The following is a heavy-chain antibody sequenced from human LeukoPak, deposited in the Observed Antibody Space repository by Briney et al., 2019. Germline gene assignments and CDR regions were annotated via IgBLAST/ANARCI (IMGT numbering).Heavy chain of an antibody. Sequence: ASVKVSCKASGYTFTGYYMHWVRQAPGQGLEWMGRISAYNGNTNYAQKLQGRVTMTTDTSTSTAYMELRSLRSDDTAVYYCAREGYSSGPDYWGQGTLVTVSS. J-gene: IGHJ4*02. CDR2: ISAYNGNT. V-gene: IGHV1-18*04. D-gene: IGHD6-19*01. CDR1: GYTFTGYY. CDR3: AREGYSSGPDY.